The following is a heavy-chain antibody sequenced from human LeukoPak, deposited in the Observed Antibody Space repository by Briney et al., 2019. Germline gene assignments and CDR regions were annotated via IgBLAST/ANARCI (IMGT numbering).Heavy chain of an antibody. V-gene: IGHV1-2*02. D-gene: IGHD5-12*01. CDR2: IHPNSGAT. J-gene: IGHJ4*02. Sequence: ASVKVSCKTSGYXFTDYYLHWVRQAPGQGLEWVGWIHPNSGATHYAQKFQGRLTMTRDTSISTVYMELTRLRSDDTAVYYCARDTGRYSGYDYDYWGQGTLVTASS. CDR1: GYXFTDYY. CDR3: ARDTGRYSGYDYDY.